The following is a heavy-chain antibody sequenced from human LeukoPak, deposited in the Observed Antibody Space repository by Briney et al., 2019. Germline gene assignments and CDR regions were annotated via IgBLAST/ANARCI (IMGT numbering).Heavy chain of an antibody. V-gene: IGHV3-7*03. Sequence: GGSLRLSCAVSGFTFSSYWMSWVRQAPGKGLEWVANLKQDGSEKYYVDSVKGRFTISRDNAKNSLYLQMNSLRAEDTAVYYCARLSRAAAAQDYWGQGTLVTVSS. CDR2: LKQDGSEK. D-gene: IGHD6-13*01. J-gene: IGHJ4*02. CDR3: ARLSRAAAAQDY. CDR1: GFTFSSYW.